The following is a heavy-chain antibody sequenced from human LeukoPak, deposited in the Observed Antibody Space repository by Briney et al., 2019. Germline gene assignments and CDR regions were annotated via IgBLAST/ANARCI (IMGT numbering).Heavy chain of an antibody. D-gene: IGHD5-12*01. V-gene: IGHV1-58*01. Sequence: SVKVSCKASGFTFTSSAVQWVRQARGQRLEWIGWIVVGSGNTNYAQKFQERVTITRDMSTSAAYMELSSLRSEDTAVYYCAAAMYSGYDWYSARLWGQGTLVTVSS. CDR2: IVVGSGNT. CDR1: GFTFTSSA. CDR3: AAAMYSGYDWYSARL. J-gene: IGHJ4*02.